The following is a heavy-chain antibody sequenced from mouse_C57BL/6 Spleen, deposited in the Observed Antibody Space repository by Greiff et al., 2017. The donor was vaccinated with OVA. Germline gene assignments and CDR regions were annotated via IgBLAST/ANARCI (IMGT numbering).Heavy chain of an antibody. J-gene: IGHJ2*01. CDR2: IWGDGST. V-gene: IGHV2-3*01. CDR3: AKGADFDY. CDR1: GFSLTSYG. Sequence: QVQLKESGPGLVAPSQSLSITCTVSGFSLTSYGVSWVRQPPGKGLEWLGVIWGDGSTNYHSALISSLGIRKVNSTCQVFFHLNSLETDDTATYYCAKGADFDYWGQGTTLTVSS.